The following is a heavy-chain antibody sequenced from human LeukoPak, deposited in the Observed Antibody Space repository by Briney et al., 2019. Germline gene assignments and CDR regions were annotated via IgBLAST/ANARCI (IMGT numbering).Heavy chain of an antibody. J-gene: IGHJ3*02. V-gene: IGHV1-69*05. D-gene: IGHD6-19*01. Sequence: SVKVSCKASGGTFNSYAISWVRQAPGQGLEWMGGIIPIFGTANYAQKLQGRVTMTTDTSTSTAYMELRSLRSDDTAVYYCARGSSGWYGDAFDIWGQGTMVTVSS. CDR3: ARGSSGWYGDAFDI. CDR1: GGTFNSYA. CDR2: IIPIFGTA.